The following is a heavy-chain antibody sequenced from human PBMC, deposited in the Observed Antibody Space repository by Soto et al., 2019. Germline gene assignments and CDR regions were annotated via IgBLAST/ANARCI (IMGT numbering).Heavy chain of an antibody. CDR3: ARESEDLTSNFDY. V-gene: IGHV3-21*06. CDR2: ISSTTNYI. Sequence: PGGALGLSCAASGFTFTRYSMNWVRQAPGKGLEWVSSISSTTNYIYYGDSMKGRFTISRDNAKNSLYLEMNSLRAEDTAVYYCARESEDLTSNFDYWGQGTLVPVSS. CDR1: GFTFTRYS. J-gene: IGHJ4*02.